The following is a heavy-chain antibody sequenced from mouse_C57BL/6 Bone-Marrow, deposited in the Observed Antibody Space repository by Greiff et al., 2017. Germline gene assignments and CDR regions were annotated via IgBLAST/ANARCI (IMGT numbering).Heavy chain of an antibody. J-gene: IGHJ4*01. V-gene: IGHV1-50*01. CDR1: GYTFTSYW. Sequence: QVQLQQPGAELVKPGASVKLSCKASGYTFTSYWMQWVKQRPGQGLEWIGEIDPSDSYTNYNQKFKGQATLTVDTSSSTAYMQLSSLTSEDSAVYYCAKHPMDYWGQGTSVTVSS. CDR3: AKHPMDY. CDR2: IDPSDSYT.